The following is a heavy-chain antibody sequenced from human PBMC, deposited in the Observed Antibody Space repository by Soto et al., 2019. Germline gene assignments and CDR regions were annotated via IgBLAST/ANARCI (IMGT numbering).Heavy chain of an antibody. D-gene: IGHD2-15*01. CDR3: ARGTVVTHFDY. CDR1: GYTFTSYA. J-gene: IGHJ4*02. Sequence: QVQLVQSGAEEKKPGASVKVSCKASGYTFTSYAMHWVRQAPGQRLEWMGWINAGNGNTKYSQKVQGRVTITRDTSASTAYMELSSLRSEDTAGYYCARGTVVTHFDYWGQGTLVTVSS. V-gene: IGHV1-3*05. CDR2: INAGNGNT.